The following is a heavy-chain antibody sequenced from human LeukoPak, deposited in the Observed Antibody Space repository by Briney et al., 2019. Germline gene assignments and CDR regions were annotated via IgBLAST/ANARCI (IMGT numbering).Heavy chain of an antibody. D-gene: IGHD2-2*01. CDR1: GGSISSSSYY. Sequence: KPSETLSLTYTVSGGSISSSSYYWGWIRQPPGKGLECIGSIYYSGSTYYNPSLKSRVTISVDTSKNQFSLKLSSVTAADTAVYYCASPVGYCSSSSCPGDYWGQGTLVTVSS. V-gene: IGHV4-39*01. CDR2: IYYSGST. CDR3: ASPVGYCSSSSCPGDY. J-gene: IGHJ4*02.